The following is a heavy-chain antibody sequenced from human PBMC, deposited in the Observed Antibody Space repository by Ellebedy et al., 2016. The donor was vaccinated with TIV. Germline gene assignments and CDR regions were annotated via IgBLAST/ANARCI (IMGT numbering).Heavy chain of an antibody. CDR2: VSENGDSI. D-gene: IGHD4-17*01. CDR3: ARSKAGYGDYDL. V-gene: IGHV3-23*01. Sequence: GESLKISXAASGFSFNIYAMSWVRQAPGKGLEWVSSVSENGDSIYYADSVKGRFTISRDNSKNTLYLQMSSLTAEDSAVYYCARSKAGYGDYDLWGPGTLVTVSS. CDR1: GFSFNIYA. J-gene: IGHJ2*01.